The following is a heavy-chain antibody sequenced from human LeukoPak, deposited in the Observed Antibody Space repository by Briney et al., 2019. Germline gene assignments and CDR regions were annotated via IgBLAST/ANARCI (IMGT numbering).Heavy chain of an antibody. CDR3: ARGPPHLNYGDLYFDY. V-gene: IGHV3-9*01. Sequence: GGSLRLSCAASGFTFDDYAMHWVRQAPGKGLEWVSGISWNSGSIGYADSVKGRFTISRDNAKNSLYLQMNSLRAEDTAVYYCARGPPHLNYGDLYFDYWGQGTLVTVSS. J-gene: IGHJ4*02. D-gene: IGHD4-17*01. CDR1: GFTFDDYA. CDR2: ISWNSGSI.